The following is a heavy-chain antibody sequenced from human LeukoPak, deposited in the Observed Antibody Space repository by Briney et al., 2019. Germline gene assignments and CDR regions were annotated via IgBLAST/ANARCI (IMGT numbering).Heavy chain of an antibody. CDR2: IKQDGSEK. J-gene: IGHJ6*02. CDR3: ARELGSYGDYLGMDV. Sequence: GGSLRLSCAASGFTFSSYWMSWVRQAPGKGLEWVANIKQDGSEKYYVDSVKGRFTISRDNAKNSLYLQMNSLRAEDTAVYYCARELGSYGDYLGMDVWGQGTTVTVSS. V-gene: IGHV3-7*01. CDR1: GFTFSSYW. D-gene: IGHD4-17*01.